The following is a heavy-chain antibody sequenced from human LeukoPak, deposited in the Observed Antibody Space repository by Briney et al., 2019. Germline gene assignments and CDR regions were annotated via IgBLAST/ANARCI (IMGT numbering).Heavy chain of an antibody. Sequence: PSETLSLTCTVSGGSISSYYWSWIWQPPGKGLEWIGYIYYSGSTNYNPSLKSRVTISVDTSKNQFSLKLSSVTAADTAVYYCASFGCSSTSCYVGAFDIWGQGTMVTVSS. J-gene: IGHJ3*02. V-gene: IGHV4-59*01. CDR1: GGSISSYY. D-gene: IGHD2-2*01. CDR2: IYYSGST. CDR3: ASFGCSSTSCYVGAFDI.